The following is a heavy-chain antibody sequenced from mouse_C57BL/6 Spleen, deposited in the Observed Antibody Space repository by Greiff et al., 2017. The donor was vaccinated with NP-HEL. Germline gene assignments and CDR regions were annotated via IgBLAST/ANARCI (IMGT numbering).Heavy chain of an antibody. CDR1: GYTFTSYW. D-gene: IGHD2-4*01. Sequence: QVQLKQPGAELVKPGASVKVSCKASGYTFTSYWMHWVKQRPGQGLEWIGRIHPSDSDTNYNQKFKGKATLTVDKSSSTAYMQLSSLTSEDSAVYYCACFYYDYDGDWYFDVWGTGTTVTVSS. J-gene: IGHJ1*03. V-gene: IGHV1-74*01. CDR2: IHPSDSDT. CDR3: ACFYYDYDGDWYFDV.